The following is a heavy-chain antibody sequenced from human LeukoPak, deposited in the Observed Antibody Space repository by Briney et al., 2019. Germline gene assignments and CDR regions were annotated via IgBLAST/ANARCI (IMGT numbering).Heavy chain of an antibody. CDR2: ISYDGSNK. CDR1: GFTFSSYG. J-gene: IGHJ4*02. Sequence: GRSLRLSCAASGFTFSSYGMHWVRQAPGKGLEWVAVISYDGSNKYYADSVKGRFTISRDNSKNTLSLQMNSLRAEDTAVYYCAKGIVKYSSGWPVFDYWGQGTLVTVSS. D-gene: IGHD6-19*01. CDR3: AKGIVKYSSGWPVFDY. V-gene: IGHV3-30*18.